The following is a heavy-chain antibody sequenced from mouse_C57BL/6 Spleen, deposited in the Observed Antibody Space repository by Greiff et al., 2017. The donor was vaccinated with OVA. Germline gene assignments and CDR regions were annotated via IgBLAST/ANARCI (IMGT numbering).Heavy chain of an antibody. CDR3: GKSNYEWNYFDY. Sequence: VQRVESGAELASPGASVTLSCKASGYTFTDHIMNWVKKRPGQGLEWIGRIYPVSGETNYNQKFMGKATFSVDRSSSTVYMVLNSLTSEDPAVYYCGKSNYEWNYFDYWGQGTTLTVSA. CDR2: IYPVSGET. D-gene: IGHD2-5*01. V-gene: IGHV1-11*01. CDR1: GYTFTDHI. J-gene: IGHJ2*01.